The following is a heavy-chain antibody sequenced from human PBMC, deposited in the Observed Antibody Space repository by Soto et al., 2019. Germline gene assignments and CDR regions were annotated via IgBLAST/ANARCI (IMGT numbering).Heavy chain of an antibody. V-gene: IGHV3-33*01. CDR1: GFTFSSYG. CDR2: IWYDGSNK. D-gene: IGHD3-10*01. Sequence: QEQLVESGGGVVQPGRSLRLSCAASGFTFSSYGMHWVRQAPGKGLEWVAVIWYDGSNKYYADSVKGRFTISRDNSKNTLYLQMNSLRAEDTCLYYCARDGGQAVRWTIYRDVWGKGTTVTLSS. J-gene: IGHJ6*03. CDR3: ARDGGQAVRWTIYRDV.